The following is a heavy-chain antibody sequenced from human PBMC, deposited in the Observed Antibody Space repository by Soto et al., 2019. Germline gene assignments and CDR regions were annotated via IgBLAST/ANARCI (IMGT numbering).Heavy chain of an antibody. CDR3: ARDRSIAVGLTPGDY. CDR2: MNPNSGNT. Sequence: GASVKVSCKASGYTFTSYDINWVRQATGQGLEWMGWMNPNSGNTGYAQKFQGRVTMTRNTSTSTAYMELRSLRSDDTAVYYCARDRSIAVGLTPGDYWGQGTLVTVSS. CDR1: GYTFTSYD. D-gene: IGHD6-19*01. V-gene: IGHV1-8*01. J-gene: IGHJ4*02.